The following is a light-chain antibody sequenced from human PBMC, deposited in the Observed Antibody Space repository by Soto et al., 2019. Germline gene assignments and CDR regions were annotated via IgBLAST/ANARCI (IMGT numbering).Light chain of an antibody. J-gene: IGLJ1*01. Sequence: QSVLTQPPSVSGAPGQRVTISCTGSSSNIGAHSNVYWYQHLPGTAPKLLIYDNNNRPSGVPDRFSGSKSVTSASLAITGLQAEDEADYYCQSYDSSLSAPYVFGTGTKLTVL. V-gene: IGLV1-40*01. CDR3: QSYDSSLSAPYV. CDR1: SSNIGAHSN. CDR2: DNN.